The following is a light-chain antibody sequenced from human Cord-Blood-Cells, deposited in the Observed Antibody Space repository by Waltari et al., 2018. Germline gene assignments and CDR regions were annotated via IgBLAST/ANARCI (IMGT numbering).Light chain of an antibody. Sequence: QSALTQPASVSGSPGQSITISCPGTSSDVGSYKLVSWYKQPPGKAPKLMIYEGSKRPSGVSNRFSGSKSGNTASLTISGLQAEDEADYYCCSYAGSSNWVFGGGTKLTVL. V-gene: IGLV2-23*01. CDR1: SSDVGSYKL. CDR3: CSYAGSSNWV. J-gene: IGLJ3*02. CDR2: EGS.